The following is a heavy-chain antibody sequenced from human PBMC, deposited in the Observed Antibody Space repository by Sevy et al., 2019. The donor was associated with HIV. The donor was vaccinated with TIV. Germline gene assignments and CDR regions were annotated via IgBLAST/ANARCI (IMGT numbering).Heavy chain of an antibody. V-gene: IGHV3-23*01. CDR2: ISGSGTRT. Sequence: GGSLRLSCAVSGFSFDSYGMTWVRQAPGKGLEWVSGISGSGTRTYYADSVKGRFIISRDNSKNTLYLQMNSLRSEDPGLYFCAKRGGGHYDPDEIGYYFYYYNMDVWGKGTTVTVSS. CDR1: GFSFDSYG. D-gene: IGHD3-22*01. J-gene: IGHJ6*03. CDR3: AKRGGGHYDPDEIGYYFYYYNMDV.